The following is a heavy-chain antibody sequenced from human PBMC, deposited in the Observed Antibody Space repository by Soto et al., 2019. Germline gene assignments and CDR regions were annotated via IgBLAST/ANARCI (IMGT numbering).Heavy chain of an antibody. V-gene: IGHV3-15*01. J-gene: IGHJ4*02. D-gene: IGHD1-1*01. CDR3: VEGWNDF. CDR2: IKSKSEGETR. CDR1: RFMFSSAW. Sequence: EVHVVESGGDLVRPGGSLTLSCATSRFMFSSAWMSWVRQAPGRGLEWVARIKSKSEGETRDYAAPVKGRFGISRDDSKKMVYLQMTSLKAEDTGLYYCVEGWNDFWGQGTLVTVSS.